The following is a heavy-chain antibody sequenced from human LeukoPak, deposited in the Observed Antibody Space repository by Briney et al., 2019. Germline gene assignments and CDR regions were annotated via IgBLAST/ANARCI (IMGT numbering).Heavy chain of an antibody. D-gene: IGHD6-13*01. Sequence: GGSLRLSCAAPGFTFSSYSMNWVRQAPGKGLEWVSSISSSSSYIYYADSVKGRFTISRDNAKNSLYLQMNSLRAEDTAVYYCARGGIAAAGVERIDYWGQGTLVTVSS. CDR3: ARGGIAAAGVERIDY. CDR1: GFTFSSYS. J-gene: IGHJ4*02. V-gene: IGHV3-21*01. CDR2: ISSSSSYI.